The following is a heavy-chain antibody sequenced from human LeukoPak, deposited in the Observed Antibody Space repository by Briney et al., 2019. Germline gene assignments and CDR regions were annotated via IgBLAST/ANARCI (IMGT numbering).Heavy chain of an antibody. CDR2: ISYDGSNK. D-gene: IGHD6-13*01. Sequence: GGSLRLSCAASGFTFSSYAMHWVRQAPGKGLEWVAVISYDGSNKYYADSVKGRFTISRDNSKNTLYLQMNSLRAEDTAVYYCAREGASSSWASLDYWGQEPWSPSPQ. J-gene: IGHJ4*01. CDR1: GFTFSSYA. V-gene: IGHV3-30*04. CDR3: AREGASSSWASLDY.